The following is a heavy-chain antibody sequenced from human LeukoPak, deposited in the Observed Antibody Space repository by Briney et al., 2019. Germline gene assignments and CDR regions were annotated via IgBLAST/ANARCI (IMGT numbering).Heavy chain of an antibody. CDR1: GFTFSSYA. CDR2: ISGSGGST. CDR3: AKDGLLVRWYFDY. J-gene: IGHJ4*02. D-gene: IGHD6-13*01. Sequence: GGSLRLSCAASGFTFSSYAMSWVRQAPGKGLEWVSSISGSGGSTYYADSVKGRFTISRDNSKNTLYLQMNSLRAEDTAVYYCAKDGLLVRWYFDYWGQGTLVTVSS. V-gene: IGHV3-23*01.